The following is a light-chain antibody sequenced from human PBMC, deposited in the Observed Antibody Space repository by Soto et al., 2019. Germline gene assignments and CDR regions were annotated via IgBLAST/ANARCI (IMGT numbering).Light chain of an antibody. Sequence: ILLTQSPGTLSLSPGERATLSCRSSQTVRSTDLAWYQQKPGQAPRLLIYGASSRDTGIPDRFSGSGSGTDFTLTISRLEPEDFAVYYCQQYGSSPPHTFGQGTKLEIK. V-gene: IGKV3-20*01. J-gene: IGKJ2*01. CDR3: QQYGSSPPHT. CDR2: GAS. CDR1: QTVRSTD.